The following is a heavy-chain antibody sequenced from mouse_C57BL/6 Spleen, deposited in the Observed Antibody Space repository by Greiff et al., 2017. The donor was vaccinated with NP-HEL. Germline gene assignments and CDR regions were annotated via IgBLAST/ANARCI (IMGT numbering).Heavy chain of an antibody. CDR3: ARGVITTVVATPYAMDY. D-gene: IGHD1-1*01. V-gene: IGHV1-81*01. CDR2: IYPRSGNT. Sequence: QVQLQQSGAELARPGASVKLSCKASGYTFTSYGISWVKQRTGQGLEWIGEIYPRSGNTYYNEKFKGKATLTADKSSSTAYMELRSLTSEDSAVYFCARGVITTVVATPYAMDYWGQGTSVTVSS. CDR1: GYTFTSYG. J-gene: IGHJ4*01.